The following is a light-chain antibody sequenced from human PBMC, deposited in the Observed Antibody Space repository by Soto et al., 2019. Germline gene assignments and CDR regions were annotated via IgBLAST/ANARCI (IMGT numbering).Light chain of an antibody. CDR2: GAS. J-gene: IGKJ1*01. V-gene: IGKV3-20*01. CDR1: QSVSSSY. Sequence: VLTQSPGTLSLSAGARATLSCRASQSVSSSYLAWYQQKTGQAPRLLIYGASSRATGIPDRFSGSGSGTDFNLTISRLEPEDFAVYYCQQYGSSPWTFGQGTKVDIK. CDR3: QQYGSSPWT.